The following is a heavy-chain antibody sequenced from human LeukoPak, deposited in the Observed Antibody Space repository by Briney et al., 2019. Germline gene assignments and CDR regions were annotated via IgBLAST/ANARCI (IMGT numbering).Heavy chain of an antibody. D-gene: IGHD5-18*01. CDR2: IYYSGST. V-gene: IGHV4-39*07. CDR3: AREGTAMEYYYYGMDV. Sequence: PSETLSLTCTVSGGSISSYYWGWIRQPPGKGLEWIGSIYYSGSTYYNPSLKSRVTISVDTSKNQFSLKLSSVTAADTAVYYCAREGTAMEYYYYGMDVWGQGTTVTVSS. J-gene: IGHJ6*02. CDR1: GGSISSYY.